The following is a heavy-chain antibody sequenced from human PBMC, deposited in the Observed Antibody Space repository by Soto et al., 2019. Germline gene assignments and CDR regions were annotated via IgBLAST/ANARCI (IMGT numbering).Heavy chain of an antibody. J-gene: IGHJ4*02. D-gene: IGHD6-13*01. Sequence: SETLSLTCTVSGGSIISNYWTWIRQPPGKGLEWIGYVYNSGSTNYNPSLKSRVTISEDTSKSQFSLKVNSMTAADTAVYYCARYRREAVAGYTLDNWGQGILVTVSS. V-gene: IGHV4-59*01. CDR1: GGSIISNY. CDR3: ARYRREAVAGYTLDN. CDR2: VYNSGST.